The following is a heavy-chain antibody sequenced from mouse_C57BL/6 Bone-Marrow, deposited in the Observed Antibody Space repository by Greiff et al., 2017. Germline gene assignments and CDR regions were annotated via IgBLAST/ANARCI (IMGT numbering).Heavy chain of an antibody. CDR3: TRLDAPDY. CDR1: GYTFTDYE. V-gene: IGHV1-15*01. CDR2: IDPETGGT. Sequence: QVQLQQSGAELVRPGASVTLSCKASGYTFTDYEMHWVKQTPVHGLEWIGAIDPETGGTAYNQKFKGKDILTADKSSSTAYMELRSLTSEDSAVYYCTRLDAPDYWGQGTTLTVSS. J-gene: IGHJ2*01.